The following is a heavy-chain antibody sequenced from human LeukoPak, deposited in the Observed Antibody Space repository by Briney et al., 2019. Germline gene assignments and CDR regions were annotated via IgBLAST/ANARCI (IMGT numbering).Heavy chain of an antibody. J-gene: IGHJ5*02. D-gene: IGHD1-1*01. CDR1: GGSISSSSYY. CDR2: IYYSGST. V-gene: IGHV4-39*07. CDR3: ARGQNENWFDP. Sequence: SETLSLTCTVSGGSISSSSYYWGWIRQPPGKGLEWIGSIYYSGSTYYNPSLKSRVTISVDTSKNQFSLKLSSVTAADTAVYYCARGQNENWFDPWGQGTLVTVSS.